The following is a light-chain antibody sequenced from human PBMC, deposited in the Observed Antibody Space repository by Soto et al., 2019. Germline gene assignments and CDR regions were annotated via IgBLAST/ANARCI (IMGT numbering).Light chain of an antibody. CDR2: WAS. J-gene: IGKJ2*01. V-gene: IGKV4-1*01. CDR1: QSILDRSKNKYY. CDR3: QQYHKWPPYT. Sequence: DIVMTQSPDSLAVSLGERATFNCKSSQSILDRSKNKYYLAWYQQKSGQPPKLLIYWASLRESGVPDRFTGSGSGTEFTLTISSLQSEDFAVYYCQQYHKWPPYTFGQGTKVEIK.